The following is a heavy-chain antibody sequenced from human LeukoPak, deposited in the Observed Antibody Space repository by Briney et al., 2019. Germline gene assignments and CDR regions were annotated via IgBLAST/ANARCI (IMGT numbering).Heavy chain of an antibody. CDR3: AKRKGVWGNYFDP. Sequence: PSETLSLTCTVSGGSISSSPYYWGWIRQPPGKGLEWIGSIYYSGTTHYSPSLESRVTISVDTSKNQFSLRLNSVTAADTALYYCAKRKGVWGNYFDPWGQGILVTVSS. CDR1: GGSISSSPYY. CDR2: IYYSGTT. J-gene: IGHJ5*02. V-gene: IGHV4-39*01. D-gene: IGHD3-16*01.